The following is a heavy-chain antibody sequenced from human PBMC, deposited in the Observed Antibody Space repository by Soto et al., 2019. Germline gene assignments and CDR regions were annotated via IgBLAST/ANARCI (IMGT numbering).Heavy chain of an antibody. D-gene: IGHD3-16*01. V-gene: IGHV1-69*05. J-gene: IGHJ6*02. Sequence: QVQLVQSGAEVKKPGSSVKVSCKASGGTFSSYAISWVRQAPGQGLEWMGGIIPIFGTPDYAQKFQGRVTIPPDESTSTAYMELSSLRSEDTAVYYCAFTLSANYYYGMDVWGQGTKVIVSS. CDR1: GGTFSSYA. CDR3: AFTLSANYYYGMDV. CDR2: IIPIFGTP.